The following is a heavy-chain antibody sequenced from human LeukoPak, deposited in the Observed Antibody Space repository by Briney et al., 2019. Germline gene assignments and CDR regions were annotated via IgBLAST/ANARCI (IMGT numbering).Heavy chain of an antibody. CDR2: FDPEDGET. CDR3: ATVSVDGTSNYYYYYYMDV. CDR1: GYTVTPLS. J-gene: IGHJ6*03. D-gene: IGHD6-19*01. V-gene: IGHV1-24*01. Sequence: ASGRPSCKAAGYTVTPLSMLWGPQAAGKGLEGRGGFDPEDGETMCAQKFKRRVTMSRNPSISTAYMELSSLRSEDTAVYYCATVSVDGTSNYYYYYYMDVWGKGTTVTVSS.